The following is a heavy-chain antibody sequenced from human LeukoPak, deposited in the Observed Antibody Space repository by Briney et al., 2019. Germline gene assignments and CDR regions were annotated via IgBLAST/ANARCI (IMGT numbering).Heavy chain of an antibody. CDR3: TTDLVKVEHDYGDYRADY. J-gene: IGHJ4*02. Sequence: GGSLRLSCAASGFTFSNAWMSWVRQAPGKGLEWVGRIKSKTDGGTTDYAAHVKGRFTISRDDSKNTLYLQMNSLKTEDTAVYYCTTDLVKVEHDYGDYRADYWGQGTLVTVSS. V-gene: IGHV3-15*01. CDR1: GFTFSNAW. D-gene: IGHD4-17*01. CDR2: IKSKTDGGTT.